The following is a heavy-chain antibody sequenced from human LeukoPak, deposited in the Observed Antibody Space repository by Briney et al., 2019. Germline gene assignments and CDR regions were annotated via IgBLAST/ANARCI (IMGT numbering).Heavy chain of an antibody. V-gene: IGHV1-8*02. CDR2: MNPNSGNT. CDR1: GGTFSSYA. J-gene: IGHJ3*02. D-gene: IGHD1-26*01. Sequence: ASVKVSCKASGGTFSSYAISWVRQAPGQGLEWMGWMNPNSGNTGYAQKFQGRVTMTRNTSISTAYMELSSLRSEDTAVYYCARPRVGATNAFDIWGQGTMVTVSS. CDR3: ARPRVGATNAFDI.